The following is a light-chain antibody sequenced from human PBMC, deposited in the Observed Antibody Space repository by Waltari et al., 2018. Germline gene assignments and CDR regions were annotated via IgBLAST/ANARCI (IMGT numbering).Light chain of an antibody. CDR1: SSDVGGYNY. J-gene: IGLJ2*01. Sequence: QSALTQPASVSGSPGQSITISCTGTSSDVGGYNYVSWYQQHPGKAPKLIIYEVTNRPPGGSNRFSGSKSGITASLTISGLQAEDEADYSCSSYTSSSTFSVVFGGGTKLTVL. V-gene: IGLV2-14*01. CDR2: EVT. CDR3: SSYTSSSTFSVV.